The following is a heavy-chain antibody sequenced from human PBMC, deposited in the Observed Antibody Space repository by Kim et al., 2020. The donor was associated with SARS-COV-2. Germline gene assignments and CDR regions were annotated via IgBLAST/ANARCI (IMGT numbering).Heavy chain of an antibody. CDR3: ASGVRQSPH. CDR1: GYSISSGYY. J-gene: IGHJ4*02. Sequence: SETLSLTCTVSGYSISSGYYWGWIRQPPGKGLEWIGSIYHSGSTYYNPSLKSRVTISVDTSKNQFSLKLSSVTAADTAVYYCASGVRQSPHWGQGTLVTVSS. CDR2: IYHSGST. D-gene: IGHD2-8*01. V-gene: IGHV4-38-2*02.